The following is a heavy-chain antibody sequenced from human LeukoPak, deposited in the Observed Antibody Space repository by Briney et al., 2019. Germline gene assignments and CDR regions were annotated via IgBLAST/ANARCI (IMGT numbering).Heavy chain of an antibody. CDR1: GFTFSSYW. D-gene: IGHD1-1*01. J-gene: IGHJ6*03. CDR3: ARSQGGNYYIDV. V-gene: IGHV3-74*01. Sequence: GGSLRLSCAASGFTFSSYWMHWVRQVPGKGLVWVSYINSDGSITTDADSVKGRFTISRDNAKNTLYLQMNSLRADDTAVYYCARSQGGNYYIDVWGKGTTVTVSS. CDR2: INSDGSIT.